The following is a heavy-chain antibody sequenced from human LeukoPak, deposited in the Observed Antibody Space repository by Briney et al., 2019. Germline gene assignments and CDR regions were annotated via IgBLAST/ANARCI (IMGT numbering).Heavy chain of an antibody. Sequence: PSETLSLTCAVYGGSFSGYYWSWIRQPPGKGLEWIGEINHSGSTNYNPSLKSRVTISVDTSKNQFSLKLSSVTAADTAVYYCARGQRSLRRAFDIWGQGTMVTVSS. J-gene: IGHJ3*02. CDR3: ARGQRSLRRAFDI. D-gene: IGHD3-16*01. CDR2: INHSGST. V-gene: IGHV4-34*01. CDR1: GGSFSGYY.